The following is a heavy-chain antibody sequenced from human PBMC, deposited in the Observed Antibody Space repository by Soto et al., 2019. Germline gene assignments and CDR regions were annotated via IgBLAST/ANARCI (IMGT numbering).Heavy chain of an antibody. J-gene: IGHJ4*02. D-gene: IGHD6-19*01. CDR3: AKDYGSGWTMGDF. V-gene: IGHV3-30*18. CDR1: GFTFRSYG. Sequence: QVQLVESGGGVVQPGRSLRLSCAASGFTFRSYGMHWVRQAPGKGLEWVAVISYDGSNKFYADSVKGRFTISRDISKNTLYLQVNSLRAEDTAMYYCAKDYGSGWTMGDFWGQGTLVTVSS. CDR2: ISYDGSNK.